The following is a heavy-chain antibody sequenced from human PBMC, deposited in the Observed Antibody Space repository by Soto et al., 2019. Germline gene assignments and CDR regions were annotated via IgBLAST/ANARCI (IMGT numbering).Heavy chain of an antibody. J-gene: IGHJ6*02. V-gene: IGHV1-69*01. CDR1: RDAFSTYS. CDR2: IIAIFGSR. D-gene: IGHD3-16*01. CDR3: ARGETYLGV. Sequence: QVQLVQSGAEVKKPGSSVKVSCKASRDAFSTYSFNWVRQAPGQGLEWMGWIIAIFGSRKYAEKFQGRVTITADESTSTAYMELRSLRFEDTAVYYCARGETYLGVWGQGTTVTVSS.